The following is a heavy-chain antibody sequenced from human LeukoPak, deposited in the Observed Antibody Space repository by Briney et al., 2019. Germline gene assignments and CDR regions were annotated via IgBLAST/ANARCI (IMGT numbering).Heavy chain of an antibody. CDR3: ARGSEAAGTYYLAH. CDR1: GFTLSEYW. D-gene: IGHD6-25*01. Sequence: GGSLRLSSAASGFTLSEYWMHWGRQAPGEGLRWVSRIHKDVHNPWYADSVKGRFTISRHNAENTVYLQLNSLRVEDTAVYYCARGSEAAGTYYLAHWGQGNLVTVSS. V-gene: IGHV3-74*01. CDR2: IHKDVHNP. J-gene: IGHJ4*02.